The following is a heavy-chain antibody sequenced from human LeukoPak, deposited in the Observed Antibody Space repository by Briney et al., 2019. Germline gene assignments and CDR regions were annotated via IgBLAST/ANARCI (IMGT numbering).Heavy chain of an antibody. CDR2: IYYTGNT. CDR3: AREAYYYGSGSPYMDV. D-gene: IGHD3-10*01. CDR1: GGSISSYY. J-gene: IGHJ6*04. Sequence: SETLSLTCTVSGGSISSYYWSWIRQPPGKGLEWIGYIYYTGNTNYNPSLKSRVTISVDTSKNQFSLKLSSVTAADTAVYYCAREAYYYGSGSPYMDVWGKGTTVTVSS. V-gene: IGHV4-59*01.